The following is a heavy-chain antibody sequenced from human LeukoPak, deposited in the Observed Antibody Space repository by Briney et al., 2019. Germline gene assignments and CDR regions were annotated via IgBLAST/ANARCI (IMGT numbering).Heavy chain of an antibody. J-gene: IGHJ4*02. CDR3: ARGQVMVRGVFVY. CDR1: GYTFTSYD. V-gene: IGHV1-8*01. CDR2: MNPNSGNT. D-gene: IGHD3-10*01. Sequence: GASVKVSCKASGYTFTSYDINWVRQATGQGLEWMGWMNPNSGNTGYAQKFQGRVTMTRNTSISTAYMELGSLRSEDTAVYYCARGQVMVRGVFVYWGQGTLVTVSS.